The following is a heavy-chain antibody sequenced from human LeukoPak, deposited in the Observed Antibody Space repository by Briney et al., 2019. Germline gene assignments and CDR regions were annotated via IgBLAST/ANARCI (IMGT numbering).Heavy chain of an antibody. CDR2: ISSSSSYI. J-gene: IGHJ4*02. CDR1: GFTFSSYS. CDR3: ATDYYVSGSYYRLFY. D-gene: IGHD3-10*01. V-gene: IGHV3-21*01. Sequence: GGSLRLSCAASGFTFSSYSMNWVRQAPGKGLEWVSSISSSSSYIYYADSVKGRFTISRDNAKNTLYLQMNNLRAEDTAIYYCATDYYVSGSYYRLFYWGQGTLVTVSS.